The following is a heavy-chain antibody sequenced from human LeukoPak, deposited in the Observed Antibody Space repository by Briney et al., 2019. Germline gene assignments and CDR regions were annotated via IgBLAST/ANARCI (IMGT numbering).Heavy chain of an antibody. CDR2: ISSSGNSR. CDR1: GFTFSSYS. D-gene: IGHD3-10*01. Sequence: GGSLRLSCAASGFTFSSYSMNWVRQAPGKGLEWVSGISSSGNSRYYADSVKGRFTISRDNSKNTLALLMNSLRAEDTAVYYCAKTVRGVIVDYFDYWGQGTLVTVSS. V-gene: IGHV3-23*05. CDR3: AKTVRGVIVDYFDY. J-gene: IGHJ4*02.